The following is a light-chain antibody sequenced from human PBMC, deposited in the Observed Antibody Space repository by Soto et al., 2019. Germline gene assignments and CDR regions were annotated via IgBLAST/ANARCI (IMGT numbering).Light chain of an antibody. J-gene: IGKJ4*01. CDR3: QQYCSSPLT. CDR1: QAISTY. Sequence: AIWVAQSPSSFSASPGDRVTITCRASQAISTYLAWYQQKPGKAPKVLIYGASTLQSGVPSRFSGSGSGTDFTLTINSLQSEDFATYYCQQYCSSPLTFGGGTKVDIK. V-gene: IGKV1-8*01. CDR2: GAS.